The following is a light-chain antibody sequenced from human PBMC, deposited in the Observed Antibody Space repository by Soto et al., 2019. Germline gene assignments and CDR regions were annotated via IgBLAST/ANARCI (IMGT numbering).Light chain of an antibody. J-gene: IGKJ1*01. CDR3: QQYNSYSGT. CDR1: QSIRSW. CDR2: DAS. Sequence: DIQMTQSPSTLSASVGDRVTITCRASQSIRSWLAWYQQKPGKAPKLLIYDASSFESGVPSRFSGSGSGTEFTLTISSLQPDDFATYYCQQYNSYSGTFGQGTKV. V-gene: IGKV1-5*01.